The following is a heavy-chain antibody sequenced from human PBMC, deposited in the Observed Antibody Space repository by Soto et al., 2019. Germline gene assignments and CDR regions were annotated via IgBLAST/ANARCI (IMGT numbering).Heavy chain of an antibody. V-gene: IGHV3-33*01. CDR2: RWYDGSNK. Sequence: QVQLVESGGGVVQPGRSLRLSCAASGFTFSSYGMHWVRQAPGKGLEWVAVRWYDGSNKYYADSVKGRFTISRDNSKNTLDLQMNSLRAEDTAVYYCARDYYDSSGYYSPPDFDLWGRGTLVTVSS. CDR3: ARDYYDSSGYYSPPDFDL. D-gene: IGHD3-22*01. CDR1: GFTFSSYG. J-gene: IGHJ2*01.